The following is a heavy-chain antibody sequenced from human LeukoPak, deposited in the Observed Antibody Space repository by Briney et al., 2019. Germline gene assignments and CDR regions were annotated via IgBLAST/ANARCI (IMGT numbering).Heavy chain of an antibody. Sequence: PSETLSLTCAVYGGSFSGYYWSWIRQSPGKGLEWVGEINHSRSTNYNPSLKSRVTISVDTSKNQFSLKLSSVTAADTAVYYCGRQRAAIWGFDSGGQGTLVTVSA. CDR3: GRQRAAIWGFDS. CDR2: INHSRST. V-gene: IGHV4-34*01. D-gene: IGHD3-16*01. J-gene: IGHJ4*02. CDR1: GGSFSGYY.